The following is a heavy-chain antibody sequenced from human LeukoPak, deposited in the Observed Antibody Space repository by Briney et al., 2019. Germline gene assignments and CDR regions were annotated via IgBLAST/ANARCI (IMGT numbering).Heavy chain of an antibody. CDR2: ISAYNGNT. Sequence: ASVKVSCKASGYTFTSYGISWVRQGPGQGLEWVGWISAYNGNTNYAQKLQGRVTMTTDTSTSTAYMELRSLRSDDTAVYYCAREGVIVVVPAANYYYYGMDVWGQGTTVTVSS. J-gene: IGHJ6*02. D-gene: IGHD2-2*01. CDR3: AREGVIVVVPAANYYYYGMDV. CDR1: GYTFTSYG. V-gene: IGHV1-18*01.